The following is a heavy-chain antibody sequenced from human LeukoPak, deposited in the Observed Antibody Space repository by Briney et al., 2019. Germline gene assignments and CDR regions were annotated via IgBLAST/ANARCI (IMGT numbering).Heavy chain of an antibody. CDR1: GFTFSSYS. Sequence: GGSLRLSCAASGFTFSSYSMNWVRQAPGKGLEWVSSISSSSSYIYYADSVKGRFTISRDNAKNSLYLQMNSLRAEDTAVYYCARDLGAYYDFWSGYTTDYRGQGTLVTVSS. J-gene: IGHJ4*02. V-gene: IGHV3-21*01. D-gene: IGHD3-3*01. CDR3: ARDLGAYYDFWSGYTTDY. CDR2: ISSSSSYI.